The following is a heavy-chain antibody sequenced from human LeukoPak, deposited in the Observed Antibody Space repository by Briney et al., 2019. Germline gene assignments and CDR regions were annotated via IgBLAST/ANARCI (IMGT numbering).Heavy chain of an antibody. J-gene: IGHJ4*02. CDR2: ISGSGGST. D-gene: IGHD2-8*02. CDR1: GFTFSSYA. CDR3: AREESGGYFDY. V-gene: IGHV3-23*01. Sequence: GGSLRLSCAASGFTFSSYAMSWVRQAPGKGLEWVSTISGSGGSTYYADSVKGRFTISRDNSKSTLYLQMNSLRAEDTAVYYCAREESGGYFDYWGQGTPVTVSS.